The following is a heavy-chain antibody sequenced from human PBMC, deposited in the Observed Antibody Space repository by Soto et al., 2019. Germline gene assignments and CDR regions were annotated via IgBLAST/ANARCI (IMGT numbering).Heavy chain of an antibody. CDR1: GGSISSYY. V-gene: IGHV4-59*01. Sequence: KPSETLSLTCTVSGGSISSYYWSWIRQPPGKGLEWIGYIYYSGSTNYNPSLKSRVTISVDTSKNQFSLKLSSVTAADTAVYYCARDRSSGWYEGADAFDIWGQGTMVTVSS. CDR3: ARDRSSGWYEGADAFDI. CDR2: IYYSGST. J-gene: IGHJ3*02. D-gene: IGHD6-19*01.